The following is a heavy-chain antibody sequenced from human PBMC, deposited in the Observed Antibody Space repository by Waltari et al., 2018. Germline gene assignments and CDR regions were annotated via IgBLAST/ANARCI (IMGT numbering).Heavy chain of an antibody. J-gene: IGHJ4*02. CDR1: GGSFSGYY. CDR3: ARGLRQRNYFDY. CDR2: IHHSGST. Sequence: QVQLQQWGAGLLKPSETLSLTCAVYGGSFSGYYWSWIRQPPGKGLEWMGGIHHSGSTNYNPSLKGRVTISVDTSKNQFSLKLSAVTAADTAVYYCARGLRQRNYFDYWGQGTLVTVSS. V-gene: IGHV4-34*01. D-gene: IGHD6-25*01.